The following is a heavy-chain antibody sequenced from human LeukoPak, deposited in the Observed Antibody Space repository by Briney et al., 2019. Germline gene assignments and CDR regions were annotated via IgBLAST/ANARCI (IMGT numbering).Heavy chain of an antibody. D-gene: IGHD2-2*01. CDR3: ARDQSLGYCSSTSCYASDY. Sequence: PSETLSLTCTVSGGSISSYYWSWIRQPAGKGLEWIGRIYTSGSTNYNPSLKSRVTMSVDTSKNQFSLTLSSVTAADTAVYYCARDQSLGYCSSTSCYASDYWGQGTLVTVSS. CDR1: GGSISSYY. V-gene: IGHV4-4*07. J-gene: IGHJ4*02. CDR2: IYTSGST.